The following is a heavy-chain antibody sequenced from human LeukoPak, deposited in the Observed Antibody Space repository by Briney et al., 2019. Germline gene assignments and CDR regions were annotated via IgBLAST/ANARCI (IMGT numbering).Heavy chain of an antibody. CDR2: INTNTGNP. CDR1: GYTFTSYA. J-gene: IGHJ4*02. V-gene: IGHV7-4-1*02. CDR3: ARVLPYYYDSSGYYLMSFDY. D-gene: IGHD3-22*01. Sequence: ASVKVSCEASGYTFTSYAMNWVRQAPGQGLEWMGWINTNTGNPTYAQGFTGRFVFSLDTSVSTAYLQISSLKAEDTAVYYCARVLPYYYDSSGYYLMSFDYWGQGTLVTVSS.